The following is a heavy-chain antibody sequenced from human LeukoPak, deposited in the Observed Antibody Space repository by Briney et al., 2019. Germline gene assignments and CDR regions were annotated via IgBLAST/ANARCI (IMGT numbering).Heavy chain of an antibody. CDR3: ARDYYGSGSCSPMDY. Sequence: AASVKVSCKASGYTFTGYYMHWVRQAPGQGLEWMGWINPNSGGTNYAQKFQGRVTMTRDTSISTAYKELSRLRSDDTAVYYCARDYYGSGSCSPMDYWGQGTLVTVSS. V-gene: IGHV1-2*02. D-gene: IGHD3-10*01. J-gene: IGHJ4*02. CDR1: GYTFTGYY. CDR2: INPNSGGT.